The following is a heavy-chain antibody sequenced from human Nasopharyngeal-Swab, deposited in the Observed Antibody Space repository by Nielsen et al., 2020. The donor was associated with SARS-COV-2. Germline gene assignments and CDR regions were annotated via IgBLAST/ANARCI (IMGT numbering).Heavy chain of an antibody. Sequence: ASVKVSCKVSGYTLTELSMHWVRQAPGKGLEWMGGFDPEDGETIYAQKFQGRVTMTEDTSTDTAYMELSSLRSEDTAVYYCATDLGGSGSYHPTTYYYYGMDVWGQGTTVTVSS. CDR3: ATDLGGSGSYHPTTYYYYGMDV. D-gene: IGHD3-10*01. CDR1: GYTLTELS. J-gene: IGHJ6*02. CDR2: FDPEDGET. V-gene: IGHV1-24*01.